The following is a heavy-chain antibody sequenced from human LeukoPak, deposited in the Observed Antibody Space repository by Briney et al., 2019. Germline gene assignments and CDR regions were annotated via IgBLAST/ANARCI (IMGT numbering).Heavy chain of an antibody. D-gene: IGHD6-19*01. J-gene: IGHJ5*02. CDR3: AKGYSSGYGA. CDR1: GFTFSSYA. Sequence: GGSLRLSCVASGFTFSSYALNWVRQTPGKGLEWVSTISGSGASTYYADAVRGRFTISRDNSRNTLQLQMNSLRAEDTAVYYCAKGYSSGYGAWGQGTLVTVSS. V-gene: IGHV3-23*01. CDR2: ISGSGAST.